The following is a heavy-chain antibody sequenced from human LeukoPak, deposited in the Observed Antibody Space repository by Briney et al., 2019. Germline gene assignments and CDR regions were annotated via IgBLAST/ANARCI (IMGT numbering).Heavy chain of an antibody. CDR2: ISVYNVNT. CDR3: ARDYSGYDGFDY. V-gene: IGHV1-18*01. J-gene: IGHJ4*02. CDR1: GYTLTSYG. Sequence: GASVKVSCKASGYTLTSYGISWVRQAPGQGLEWMGWISVYNVNTSYAQKLQGRVTMTTDTSTSTVYMELRSLRSDDTAVYYCARDYSGYDGFDYWGQGTLVTVSS. D-gene: IGHD5-12*01.